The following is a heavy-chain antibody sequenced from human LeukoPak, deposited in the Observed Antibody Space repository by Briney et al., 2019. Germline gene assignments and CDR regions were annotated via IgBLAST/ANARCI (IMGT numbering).Heavy chain of an antibody. CDR3: ARGVDYYGV. J-gene: IGHJ4*02. D-gene: IGHD3-10*01. V-gene: IGHV4-34*01. CDR2: INHSGGT. Sequence: SETLSLTCAVYGGSFSDYSWNWFRQPPGKGLEWIGEINHSGGTNYNPSLKSPVTISVDTSKKQFSLKLSSVTAADTAVYYCARGVDYYGVWGQGTLVTVSS. CDR1: GGSFSDYS.